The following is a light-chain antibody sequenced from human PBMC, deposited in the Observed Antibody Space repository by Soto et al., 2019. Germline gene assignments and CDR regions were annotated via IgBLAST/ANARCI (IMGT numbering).Light chain of an antibody. V-gene: IGLV1-44*01. CDR2: DND. CDR1: NSNVGNNT. J-gene: IGLJ3*02. CDR3: AASDDGLNAWV. Sequence: QSVLTQPPSASGTPGQRVTISCSGSNSNVGNNTVNWYQQFPGTSPRLLIEDNDQRPSGVADRFSGPKTANTASLAISWLKYEDEADDYCAASDDGLNAWVFGGGTKLTVL.